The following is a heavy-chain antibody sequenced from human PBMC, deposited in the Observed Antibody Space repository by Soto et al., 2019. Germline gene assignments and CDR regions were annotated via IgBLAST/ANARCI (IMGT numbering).Heavy chain of an antibody. V-gene: IGHV1-69*05. CDR1: GGTFSSYA. D-gene: IGHD3-3*01. J-gene: IGHJ6*02. Sequence: SVKVSCKASGGTFSSYAISWVRQAPGQGLEWMGGIIPIFGTANYAQMLQERVTISRDMSTSTAYMELSSLRPEDTAVYYCARTSLTIFGPSNDYYGMGVWGLGTTVTVSS. CDR2: IIPIFGTA. CDR3: ARTSLTIFGPSNDYYGMGV.